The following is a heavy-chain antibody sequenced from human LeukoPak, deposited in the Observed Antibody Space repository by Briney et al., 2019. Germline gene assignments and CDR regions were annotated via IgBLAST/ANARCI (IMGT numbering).Heavy chain of an antibody. Sequence: SETLSLTCTVSGGSLSGSGYYWGWIRQPPGKGLEWIGTSYYTGNTYYSPSLKSRVTISVDASKNQFSLKLSSVTAADTAVYYCARRAIFGVVTYDAFDIRGQGTMVTVSS. CDR2: SYYTGNT. CDR3: ARRAIFGVVTYDAFDI. D-gene: IGHD3-3*01. J-gene: IGHJ3*02. CDR1: GGSLSGSGYY. V-gene: IGHV4-39*01.